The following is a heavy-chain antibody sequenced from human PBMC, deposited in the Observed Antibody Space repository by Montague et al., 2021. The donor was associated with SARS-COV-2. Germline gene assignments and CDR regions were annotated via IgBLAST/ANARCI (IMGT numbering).Heavy chain of an antibody. V-gene: IGHV4-39*07. J-gene: IGHJ6*02. Sequence: SETLSLTCTVSGGSISSSSYYWGWIRQPPGKGLEWIGSIYYSGSTYYNPSLKSRVTISVDTSKNQFSLKLSSVTAADTAVYYCARVGRQQLVRLSGMDVSDQGTTVAVSS. CDR2: IYYSGST. D-gene: IGHD6-13*01. CDR1: GGSISSSSYY. CDR3: ARVGRQQLVRLSGMDV.